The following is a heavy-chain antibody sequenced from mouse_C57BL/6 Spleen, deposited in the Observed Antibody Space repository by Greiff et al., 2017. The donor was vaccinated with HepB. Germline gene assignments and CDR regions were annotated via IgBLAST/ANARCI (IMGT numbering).Heavy chain of an antibody. J-gene: IGHJ3*01. CDR3: ARNGNGNYAWFAY. Sequence: EVMLVESGGGLVKPGGSLKLSCAASGFTFSSYTMSWVRQTPEKRLEWVATISGGGGNTYYPDSVKGRFTISRDNAKNTLYLQMSSLRSEDTALYYCARNGNGNYAWFAYWGQGTLVTVSA. D-gene: IGHD2-1*01. CDR1: GFTFSSYT. CDR2: ISGGGGNT. V-gene: IGHV5-9*01.